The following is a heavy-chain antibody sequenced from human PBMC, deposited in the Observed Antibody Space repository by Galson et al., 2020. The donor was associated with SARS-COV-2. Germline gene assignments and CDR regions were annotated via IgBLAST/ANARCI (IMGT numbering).Heavy chain of an antibody. Sequence: ASVKVSCQASGYTFTAYYIHWVRQAPGQGLEWMGWINPNTGGTNYAQKFQDRFIMTRDTSISTVYMDLNRLRSDDTAVYYCARMGVNDYWGQGTLVTVSS. CDR3: ARMGVNDY. J-gene: IGHJ4*02. V-gene: IGHV1-2*02. CDR2: INPNTGGT. CDR1: GYTFTAYY. D-gene: IGHD3-16*01.